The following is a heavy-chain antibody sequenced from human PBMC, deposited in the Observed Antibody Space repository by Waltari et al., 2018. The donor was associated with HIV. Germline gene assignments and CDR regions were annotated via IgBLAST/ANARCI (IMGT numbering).Heavy chain of an antibody. J-gene: IGHJ4*02. CDR3: ARHKDYYYEPTALFLV. CDR1: DGSIDGRRFF. Sequence: HLQLQESGPGLVKPSETLSLTCSVSDGSIDGRRFFCGWVRLSPGRGLEWIGSIHYTGYTYYNPSLESRVTVSGDTARNQFSLSLNSVTAADTALYYCARHKDYYYEPTALFLVWGRGLLVTVSS. CDR2: IHYTGYT. D-gene: IGHD3-22*01. V-gene: IGHV4-39*01.